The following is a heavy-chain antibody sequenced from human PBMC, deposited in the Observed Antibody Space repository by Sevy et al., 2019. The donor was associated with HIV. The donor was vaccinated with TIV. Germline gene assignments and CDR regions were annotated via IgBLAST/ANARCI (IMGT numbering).Heavy chain of an antibody. J-gene: IGHJ4*02. CDR1: GGSFSGYY. D-gene: IGHD1-26*01. Sequence: SETLSLTCAVYGGSFSGYYWNWIRQPPGKGLEWIGEINHRGSAKYNPSLKSRVTISVDRSKNQFSLKLNFVTAADTAVYYCARAGAYSGSFFDYWGQGTLVTVSS. CDR2: INHRGSA. V-gene: IGHV4-34*01. CDR3: ARAGAYSGSFFDY.